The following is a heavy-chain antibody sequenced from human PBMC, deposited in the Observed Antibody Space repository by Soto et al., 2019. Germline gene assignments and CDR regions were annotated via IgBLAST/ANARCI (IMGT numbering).Heavy chain of an antibody. D-gene: IGHD6-19*01. CDR1: AFTFSSYV. CDR2: IXXDXXXX. Sequence: PGGSLRLSCTDSAFTFSSYVMHWVRQAPGKGLGWVXLIXXDXXXXXYXXSVKGRFTISRDNSKNTVYLQMTSLRAEDTAVYYCAEDNRNGWSFDYWGQGTQVTVSS. V-gene: IGHV3-30*18. CDR3: AEDNRNGWSFDY. J-gene: IGHJ4*02.